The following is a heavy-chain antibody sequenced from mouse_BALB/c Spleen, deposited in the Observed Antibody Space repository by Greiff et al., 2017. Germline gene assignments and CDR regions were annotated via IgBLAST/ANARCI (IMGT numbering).Heavy chain of an antibody. V-gene: IGHV1-54*01. CDR3: ARENLFITTVGGMDY. J-gene: IGHJ4*01. CDR2: INPGSGGT. CDR1: GYAFTNYL. Sequence: QVQLKESGAELVRPGTSVKVSCKASGYAFTNYLIQWVKQRPGQGLEWIGVINPGSGGTNYTEKFKGKATLTADKSSSTAYMQLSSLTSDDSAVYFCARENLFITTVGGMDYWGQGTSVTVSS. D-gene: IGHD1-1*01.